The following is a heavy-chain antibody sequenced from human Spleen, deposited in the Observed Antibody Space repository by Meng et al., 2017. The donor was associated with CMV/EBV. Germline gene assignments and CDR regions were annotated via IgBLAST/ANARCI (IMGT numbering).Heavy chain of an antibody. J-gene: IGHJ6*02. CDR2: ISWDGGST. V-gene: IGHV3-43D*03. CDR3: GRDMDV. Sequence: ETLSLTCAASGFTFDDYAMHWVRQAPGKGLEWVSLISWDGGSTYYADSVKGRFTISRDNAKNSMYLQMNSLRVEDTAVYYCGRDMDVWGQGTTVTVSS. CDR1: GFTFDDYA.